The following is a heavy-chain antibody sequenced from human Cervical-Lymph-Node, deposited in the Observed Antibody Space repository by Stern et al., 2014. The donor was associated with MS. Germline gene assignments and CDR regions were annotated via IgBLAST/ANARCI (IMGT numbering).Heavy chain of an antibody. CDR3: ARGELKEGLVRGMDV. CDR1: GGTFSSYA. V-gene: IGHV1-69*01. D-gene: IGHD1-26*01. CDR2: VIPIFGTA. Sequence: VQLVESGAEVKKPGSSVKVSCKASGGTFSSYAISWVRQPPGQGLEWMGGVIPIFGTANYAKKVQGRVTITADESTSTAYMELSSLRSEDTAVYYCARGELKEGLVRGMDVWGQGPTVTVSS. J-gene: IGHJ6*02.